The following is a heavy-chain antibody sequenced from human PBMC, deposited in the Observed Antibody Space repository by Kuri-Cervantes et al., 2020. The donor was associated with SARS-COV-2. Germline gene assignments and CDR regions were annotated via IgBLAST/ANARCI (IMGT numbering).Heavy chain of an antibody. Sequence: SVKVSCKASGGTFSSYAISWVRQAPGQGLEWMGGIIPIFGTANYAQKCQGWVTMTRDTSISTAYMELSRLRSDDTAVYYCARVVGLYGDFDYWGQGTLVTVSS. J-gene: IGHJ4*02. D-gene: IGHD1-26*01. CDR3: ARVVGLYGDFDY. CDR1: GGTFSSYA. V-gene: IGHV1-69*05. CDR2: IIPIFGTA.